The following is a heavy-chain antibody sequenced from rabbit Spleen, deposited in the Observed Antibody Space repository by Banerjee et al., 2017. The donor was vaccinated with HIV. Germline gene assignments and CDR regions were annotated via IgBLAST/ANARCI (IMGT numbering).Heavy chain of an antibody. CDR2: IHSNGGT. V-gene: IGHV1S40*01. D-gene: IGHD6-1*01. CDR3: ARDRSGDAFLFRL. J-gene: IGHJ4*01. CDR1: GFSFSSGYD. Sequence: QSLEESGGDLIKPGASLTLTCTASGFSFSSGYDMCWVRQAPGKGLEWVACIHSNGGTYYATWAKGRFTLFKTSSTTVTLQMTSVTVADTATYFCARDRSGDAFLFRLWGPGTLVTVS.